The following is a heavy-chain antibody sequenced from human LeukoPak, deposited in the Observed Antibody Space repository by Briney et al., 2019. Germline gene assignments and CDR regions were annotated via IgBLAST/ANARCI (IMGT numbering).Heavy chain of an antibody. CDR1: GFTFSGSA. J-gene: IGHJ4*02. V-gene: IGHV3-73*01. D-gene: IGHD4-17*01. Sequence: PGGSLRLSCVASGFTFSGSAMHWVRQASGKGLEWVARIRSKAGSYATEYAASVKGRFTISREDSKNTAYLQMNSLKTEDTAVYYCTGGTTVTTLDYWGQGTLATVSS. CDR2: IRSKAGSYAT. CDR3: TGGTTVTTLDY.